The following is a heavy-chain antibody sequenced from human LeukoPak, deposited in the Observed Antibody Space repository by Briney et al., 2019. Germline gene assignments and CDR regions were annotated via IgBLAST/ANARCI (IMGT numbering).Heavy chain of an antibody. CDR3: ASETDAH. Sequence: GSLRHSCAASGFTLSSNYMSWVRQAPGKGLEWVSVIYSGGGTYYADSVKGRFTISRDNSKNTVYLQMNSLRAEDTAVYYCASETDAHWAQGNLVTVSS. CDR2: IYSGGGT. CDR1: GFTLSSNY. V-gene: IGHV3-66*01. D-gene: IGHD2-2*01. J-gene: IGHJ4*02.